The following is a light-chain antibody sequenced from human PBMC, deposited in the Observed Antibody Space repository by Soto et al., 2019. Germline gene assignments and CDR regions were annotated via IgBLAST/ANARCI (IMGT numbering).Light chain of an antibody. Sequence: DIQMTQSPSSLSASVGDRVTITCRASQTISTYLSWYQHKPGTAPKLLIYTESSLHTGVPSRFIGSRAGTHFTLAITNLQPEDFATYYCQRTYSLPPVTFGQGTRLEMK. CDR2: TES. CDR3: QRTYSLPPVT. CDR1: QTISTY. J-gene: IGKJ5*01. V-gene: IGKV1-39*01.